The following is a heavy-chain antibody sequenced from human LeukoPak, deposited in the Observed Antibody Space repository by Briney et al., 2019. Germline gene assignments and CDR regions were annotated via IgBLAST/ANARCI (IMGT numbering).Heavy chain of an antibody. Sequence: SATLSLTCTVSGGSIRSSSYYWGWIRQPPGKGLEWIASIYYSGSTYYNPSLKSRVTISVDTSKNQFSLRLSSVTAADTAVYYCASNWGGGEYYFDYWGQGSLVTVSS. V-gene: IGHV4-39*01. D-gene: IGHD7-27*01. CDR3: ASNWGGGEYYFDY. J-gene: IGHJ4*02. CDR1: GGSIRSSSYY. CDR2: IYYSGST.